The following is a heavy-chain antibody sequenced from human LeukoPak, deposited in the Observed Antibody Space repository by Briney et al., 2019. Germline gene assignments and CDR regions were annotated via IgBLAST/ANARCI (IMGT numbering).Heavy chain of an antibody. CDR2: VNPYGTS. V-gene: IGHV4-4*07. D-gene: IGHD6-19*01. Sequence: SETLSLTCSVSGGSTNNYFWSWIRQSAGKGLEWIGRVNPYGTSNYNPSLKSRVTMSVDTSKNLVSLRLTSLTAADTAVYYCARDRRPRAVAAAYISYGMDVWGQGTTVTVYS. CDR3: ARDRRPRAVAAAYISYGMDV. J-gene: IGHJ6*02. CDR1: GGSTNNYF.